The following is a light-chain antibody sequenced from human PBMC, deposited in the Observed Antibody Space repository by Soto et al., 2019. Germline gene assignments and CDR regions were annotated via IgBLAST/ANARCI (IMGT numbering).Light chain of an antibody. CDR3: AAWDDSLNGVV. CDR2: STN. CDR1: SSNIGANT. J-gene: IGLJ2*01. Sequence: QLVLTQPPSASGTPGQGITISCSGSSSNIGANTVNWYQQLPGTAPKLLIYSTNERPPGVPDRISGSKSGTSASLAISGLQSEDEADYHCAAWDDSLNGVVFGGGIQLTVL. V-gene: IGLV1-44*01.